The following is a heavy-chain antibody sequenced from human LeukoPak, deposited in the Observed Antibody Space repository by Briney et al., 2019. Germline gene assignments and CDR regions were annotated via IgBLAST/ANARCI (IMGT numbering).Heavy chain of an antibody. CDR3: VRDMGYYDKV. CDR1: GLTFSTSG. V-gene: IGHV3-21*06. Sequence: GGSLRLSCTASGLTFSTSGFNWVRQAPGKGLEWVASIGPTGSDRYHADSIKGRFTISRDNANNFLYLQMNSLRAEDTAVYYCVRDMGYYDKVWGQGTLVTVSS. J-gene: IGHJ4*02. D-gene: IGHD3-22*01. CDR2: IGPTGSDR.